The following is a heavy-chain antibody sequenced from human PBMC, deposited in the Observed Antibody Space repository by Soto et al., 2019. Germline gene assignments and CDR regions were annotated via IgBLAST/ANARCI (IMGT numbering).Heavy chain of an antibody. CDR3: ARFFRHQLPTSDF. D-gene: IGHD2-2*01. V-gene: IGHV1-8*01. CDR1: GYTFSSYD. Sequence: QVQLVQSGAEVKEPGASVMVSCKASGYTFSSYDINWVRQATGQGLEWMGWMTPVSRYTGYAQKFQGRVTMTGDTSISTAYMEMTSLRSDDTAVYYCARFFRHQLPTSDFGGQGTLVTVSS. CDR2: MTPVSRYT. J-gene: IGHJ4*02.